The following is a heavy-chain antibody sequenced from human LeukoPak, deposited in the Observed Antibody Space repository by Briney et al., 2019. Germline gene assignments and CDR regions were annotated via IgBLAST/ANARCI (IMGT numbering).Heavy chain of an antibody. CDR1: GYTFTSYG. D-gene: IGHD5-12*01. J-gene: IGHJ4*02. V-gene: IGHV1-18*01. Sequence: ASVTVSCTASGYTFTSYGISWVRQAPGQGLEWMGWISAYNGNTNYAQKLQGRVTMTTDTSTSTAYMELRSLRSDDTAVYYCARDPGIKWPEDYWGQGTLVTVSS. CDR3: ARDPGIKWPEDY. CDR2: ISAYNGNT.